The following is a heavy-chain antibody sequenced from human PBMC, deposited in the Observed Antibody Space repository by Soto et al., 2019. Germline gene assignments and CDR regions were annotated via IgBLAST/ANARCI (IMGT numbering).Heavy chain of an antibody. J-gene: IGHJ5*02. Sequence: QITLKESGPTLVKPTQTLTLTCTFSGFSLTTSGVGVGWIRQPPGKALEWLALIYWDDDKRYSPSLKSRLTTTKDPSKTRVVLKMTTLNPADTPTYFCPHRTTPVTGGFAPWARGPLATVSS. CDR3: PHRTTPVTGGFAP. D-gene: IGHD4-17*01. CDR2: IYWDDDK. V-gene: IGHV2-5*02. CDR1: GFSLTTSGVG.